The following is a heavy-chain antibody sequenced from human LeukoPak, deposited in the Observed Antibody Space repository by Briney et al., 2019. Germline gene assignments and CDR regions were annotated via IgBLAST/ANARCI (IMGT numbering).Heavy chain of an antibody. Sequence: SQTLSLTFTVSGGSISSGDYYWSWIRQPPGKGLEWIGYIYYTGSTYYNPSLKSRVTISVDTSKNQFSLKLSSVTAADTAVYYCARQKRNSSGWYGDYWGQGTLVTVSS. CDR2: IYYTGST. CDR3: ARQKRNSSGWYGDY. D-gene: IGHD6-19*01. J-gene: IGHJ4*02. V-gene: IGHV4-30-4*01. CDR1: GGSISSGDYY.